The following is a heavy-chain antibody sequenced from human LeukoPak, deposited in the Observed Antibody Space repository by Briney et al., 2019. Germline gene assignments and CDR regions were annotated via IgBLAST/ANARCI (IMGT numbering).Heavy chain of an antibody. CDR1: GFTFSNFA. Sequence: GGSLRLSCSASGFTFSNFALHWVRQAPGMGLEWVAAISYDGSSKYYADSVKGRFTISRDNSKNTLYLQMSSLRPEDTAVYYCVKALTDDAFDIWGQGTMVTVSS. V-gene: IGHV3-30*14. CDR2: ISYDGSSK. CDR3: VKALTDDAFDI. J-gene: IGHJ3*02.